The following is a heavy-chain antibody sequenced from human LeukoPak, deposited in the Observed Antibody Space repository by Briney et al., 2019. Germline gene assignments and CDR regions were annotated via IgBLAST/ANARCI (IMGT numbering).Heavy chain of an antibody. CDR3: ARDHPYCGGDCYLPDY. V-gene: IGHV1-46*01. CDR2: INPSGGST. D-gene: IGHD2-21*01. Sequence: ASVKVSCKASGYTFTSYYIHWVRQAPGQGLEWMGIINPSGGSTSYAQKFQGRVTMTRDTSTSTVYMELSSLRSEDTAVYYCARDHPYCGGDCYLPDYWGQGTLVTVSS. J-gene: IGHJ4*02. CDR1: GYTFTSYY.